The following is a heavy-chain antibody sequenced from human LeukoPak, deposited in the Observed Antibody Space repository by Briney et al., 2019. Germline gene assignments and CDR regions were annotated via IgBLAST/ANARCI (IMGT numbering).Heavy chain of an antibody. CDR2: ISSSSSYI. CDR1: GFTFSSYS. D-gene: IGHD2-2*01. J-gene: IGHJ4*02. V-gene: IGHV3-21*01. Sequence: GSLRLSCAASGFTFSSYSMNWVRQAPGKGLEWVSSISSSSSYIYYADSVKGRFTISRDNAKNSLYLQMNSLRAEDTAVYYCARGSLCSSTSCYPGGIDYWGQGTLVTVSS. CDR3: ARGSLCSSTSCYPGGIDY.